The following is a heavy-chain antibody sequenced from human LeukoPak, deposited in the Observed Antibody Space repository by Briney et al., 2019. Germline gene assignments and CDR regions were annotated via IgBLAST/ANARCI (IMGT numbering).Heavy chain of an antibody. CDR3: ARGSLGYCSSTSCYSFDY. V-gene: IGHV3-66*02. CDR1: GFTVSSNY. CDR2: IYSGGST. J-gene: IGHJ4*02. D-gene: IGHD2-2*01. Sequence: GGSLRLSCAASGFTVSSNYMSWVRQAPGKGLEWVSVIYSGGSTYYADSVKGRFTISRDSSKNTLYLQMNSLRAEDTAVYYCARGSLGYCSSTSCYSFDYWGQGTLVTVSS.